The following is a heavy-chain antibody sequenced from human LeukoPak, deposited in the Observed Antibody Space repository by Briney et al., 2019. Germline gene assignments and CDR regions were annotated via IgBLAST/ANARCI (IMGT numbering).Heavy chain of an antibody. CDR1: GFTFSSYA. J-gene: IGHJ4*02. CDR3: AKDRVAWTRGYFDY. CDR2: ISGSGGST. V-gene: IGHV3-23*01. D-gene: IGHD3-10*01. Sequence: PGGSLGLSCAASGFTFSSYAMSWVRQAPGKGLEWVSAISGSGGSTYYADSVKGRFTISRDNSKNTLYLQMNSLRAEDTAAYYCAKDRVAWTRGYFDYWGQGTLVTVSS.